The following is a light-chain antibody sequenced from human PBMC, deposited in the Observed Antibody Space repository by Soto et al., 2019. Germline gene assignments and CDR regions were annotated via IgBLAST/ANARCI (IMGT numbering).Light chain of an antibody. Sequence: EIVMTQSPATLSVSPGERASLSCLASQSISNNLAWYQQRRGQPPRLLIYGSSTRATDIPPRFSGSGSGTEFTLTISSLQSEDSAVYYCHHYNNWPPGTFGQGTK. V-gene: IGKV3D-15*01. CDR3: HHYNNWPPGT. CDR1: QSISNN. J-gene: IGKJ1*01. CDR2: GSS.